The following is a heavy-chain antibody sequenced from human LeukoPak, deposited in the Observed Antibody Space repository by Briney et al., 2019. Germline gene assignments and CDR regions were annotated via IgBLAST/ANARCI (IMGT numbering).Heavy chain of an antibody. J-gene: IGHJ4*02. D-gene: IGHD3-9*01. Sequence: GGSLRLSCAASGLTVSSNYMSWVRQAPGKGLEWVSIIYSGGSTFYADSVKGRFTISRDNSKNTLYLQMNNLRAEDTAVYYCARAHFRFDILTAYEGDYFDYWGQGTLVTVSS. CDR1: GLTVSSNY. V-gene: IGHV3-53*01. CDR3: ARAHFRFDILTAYEGDYFDY. CDR2: IYSGGST.